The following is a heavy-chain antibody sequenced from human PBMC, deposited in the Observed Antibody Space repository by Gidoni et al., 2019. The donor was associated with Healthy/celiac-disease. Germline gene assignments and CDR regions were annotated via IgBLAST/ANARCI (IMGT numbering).Heavy chain of an antibody. V-gene: IGHV3-9*01. CDR2: ISWNSGSI. CDR3: AKEGYGSGSNYFDY. J-gene: IGHJ4*02. Sequence: EVQLVESGGGVVQPGRSLRLSCAASGFTFDEYDMHWVRQAPGKGLEWVSGISWNSGSIGYADSVKGRFTISRDNAKNSLYLQMNSLRAEDTALYYCAKEGYGSGSNYFDYWGQGTLVTVSS. D-gene: IGHD3-10*01. CDR1: GFTFDEYD.